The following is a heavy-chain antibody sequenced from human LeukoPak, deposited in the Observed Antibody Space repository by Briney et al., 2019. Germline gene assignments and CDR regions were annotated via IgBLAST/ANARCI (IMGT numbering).Heavy chain of an antibody. J-gene: IGHJ1*01. V-gene: IGHV4-34*01. CDR1: GGSLIDYY. Sequence: SETLSLTCAVYGGSLIDYYWSWIRQPPGKGLEWIGEINHSGSTNYNPSLKSRVTISADTSKNQFSLKLSSVTAADTAVYYCARGRCSSTSCYPEYFQHWGQGTLVTVSS. CDR2: INHSGST. D-gene: IGHD2-2*01. CDR3: ARGRCSSTSCYPEYFQH.